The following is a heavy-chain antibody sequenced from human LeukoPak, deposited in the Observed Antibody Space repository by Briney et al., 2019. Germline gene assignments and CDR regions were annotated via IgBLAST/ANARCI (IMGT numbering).Heavy chain of an antibody. J-gene: IGHJ5*02. CDR1: GYSFTDYY. D-gene: IGHD2-2*01. CDR2: INPKSGGT. Sequence: ASVKVSCKTSGYSFTDYYMHWVRQAPGQGLEWMGWINPKSGGTSSAQKFQGRVIMTRDPSITTVYMEVRWLTSDDTAIYYCARADRVDGGPYLIGPWGQGTLVTVSS. V-gene: IGHV1-2*02. CDR3: ARADRVDGGPYLIGP.